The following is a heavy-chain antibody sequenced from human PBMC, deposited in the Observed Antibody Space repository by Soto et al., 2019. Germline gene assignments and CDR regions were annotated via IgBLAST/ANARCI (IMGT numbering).Heavy chain of an antibody. CDR2: IYHSGST. V-gene: IGHV4-30-2*01. CDR3: AKAGGLEAVAVDY. Sequence: PSETLSLTCAVSGGSISSGGYSWSWIRQPPGKGLEWIGYIYHSGSTYYNPSLKSRVTISVDRSKNQFSLKLSSVTAADTAVYYFAKAGGLEAVAVDYCGQGTLVIGSS. D-gene: IGHD6-19*01. J-gene: IGHJ4*02. CDR1: GGSISSGGYS.